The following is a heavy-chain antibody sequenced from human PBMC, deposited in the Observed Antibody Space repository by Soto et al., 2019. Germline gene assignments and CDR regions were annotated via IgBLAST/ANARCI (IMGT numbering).Heavy chain of an antibody. D-gene: IGHD6-19*01. CDR1: GYSMKRGYY. V-gene: IGHV4-38-2*01. J-gene: IGHJ4*02. CDR3: AGTDSYTSGLDY. CDR2: VYHSGGT. Sequence: SETLSLTCAVSGYSMKRGYYWGWIRQPPGKGLEYIGSVYHSGGTFYNPSLKSRVSISADTSKSLLSLMLRSVTAADTAVYYCAGTDSYTSGLDYWGQGTLVTSPQ.